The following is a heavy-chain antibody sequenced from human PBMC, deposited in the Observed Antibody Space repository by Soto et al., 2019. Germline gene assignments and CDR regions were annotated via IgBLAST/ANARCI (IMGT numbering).Heavy chain of an antibody. CDR3: ARDLGDTAMVTSLYYYYYYYMAV. V-gene: IGHV1-18*01. D-gene: IGHD5-18*01. CDR2: ISAYNGNT. J-gene: IGHJ6*03. CDR1: GYTFTCYG. Sequence: ASVKVSCKASGYTFTCYGISWVRQAPGQGLEWMGWISAYNGNTNYAQKLQGRVTMTTDTSTSTAYMELRSLRSDDTAVYYCARDLGDTAMVTSLYYYYYYYMAVRGKGTTVTVSS.